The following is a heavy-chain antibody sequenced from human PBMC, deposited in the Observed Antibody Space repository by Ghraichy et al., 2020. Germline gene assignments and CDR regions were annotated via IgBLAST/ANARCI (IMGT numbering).Heavy chain of an antibody. CDR2: IRYDGSDK. CDR1: GFTFSSYG. V-gene: IGHV3-30*02. J-gene: IGHJ4*02. D-gene: IGHD4-23*01. Sequence: LSLTCAASGFTFSSYGMHWVRQTPGKGLEWVAFIRYDGSDKFYADSAKGRFTISRDNSKDTLYLQMNSLRAEDTAIYYCVKEDGANSGDYWGQGTLVTVSS. CDR3: VKEDGANSGDY.